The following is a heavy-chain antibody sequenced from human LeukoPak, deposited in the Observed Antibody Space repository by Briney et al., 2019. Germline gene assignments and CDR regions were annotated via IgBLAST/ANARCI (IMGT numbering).Heavy chain of an antibody. CDR1: GGSISSGSYY. Sequence: SETLSLTCTVSGGSISSGSYYWSWIRQPAGKGLEWIGRIYTSGSTNYNPSLKSRVTISVDTSKNQFSLKLSSVTAADTAVYYCARGRRYCSSTSCYPQDMDVWGKGPTVTVSS. CDR3: ARGRRYCSSTSCYPQDMDV. D-gene: IGHD2-2*01. CDR2: IYTSGST. J-gene: IGHJ6*03. V-gene: IGHV4-61*02.